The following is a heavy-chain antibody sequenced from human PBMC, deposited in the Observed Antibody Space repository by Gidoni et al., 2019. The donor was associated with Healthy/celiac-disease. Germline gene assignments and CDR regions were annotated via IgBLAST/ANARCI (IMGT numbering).Heavy chain of an antibody. CDR1: GYTFTGYY. CDR2: INPNSGGT. D-gene: IGHD1-26*01. CDR3: ARGGEWELEHYYYGMDV. V-gene: IGHV1-2*02. J-gene: IGHJ6*02. Sequence: QVQLVQSGAEVKKPGASVTVSCKASGYTFTGYYMHWVRQAPGQGLEWMGWINPNSGGTNYAQKFQGRVTMTRDTSISTAYMELSRLRSDDTAVYYCARGGEWELEHYYYGMDVWGQGTTVTVSS.